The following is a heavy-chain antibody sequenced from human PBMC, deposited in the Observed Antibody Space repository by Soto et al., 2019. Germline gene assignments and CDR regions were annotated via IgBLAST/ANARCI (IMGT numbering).Heavy chain of an antibody. CDR3: AREMDSSSWYSSFQH. CDR1: GFTFSSYA. Sequence: EVQLVESGGGLVQPGGSLRLSCAASGFTFSSYAMHWVRQAPGKGLEYVSAISSNGGSTYYANSVKGRFTISRDNSKNTLYLQMGSLRAEDMAVYYCAREMDSSSWYSSFQHWGQGTLVTVSS. V-gene: IGHV3-64*01. D-gene: IGHD6-13*01. J-gene: IGHJ1*01. CDR2: ISSNGGST.